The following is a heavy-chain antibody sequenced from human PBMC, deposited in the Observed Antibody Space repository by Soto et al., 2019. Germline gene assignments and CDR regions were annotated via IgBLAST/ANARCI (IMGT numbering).Heavy chain of an antibody. CDR3: ARGGVAARKGRWFDP. Sequence: SETLSLTCNVSGGSISSYYRGWIRQPPWNGLEWIGYIHYSGSTNYNPSLRSRVTISVDTPKNQFSLKVNSMIAADTDIYYCARGGVAARKGRWFDPWGQGTLVTVSA. J-gene: IGHJ5*02. CDR2: IHYSGST. D-gene: IGHD6-25*01. V-gene: IGHV4-59*01. CDR1: GGSISSYY.